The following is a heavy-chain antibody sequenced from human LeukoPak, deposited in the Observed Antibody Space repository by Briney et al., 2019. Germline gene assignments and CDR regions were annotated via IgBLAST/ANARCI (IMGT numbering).Heavy chain of an antibody. V-gene: IGHV4-59*01. Sequence: SETLSLTCTVSGGSISSYYWSWIRQPPGKGLEWIGCIYYSGSTNYNPSLKSRVTISVDTSKNQFSLKLSPVTAADTAVYYCARGDYGDFQWGQGTLVTVSS. D-gene: IGHD4-17*01. CDR1: GGSISSYY. J-gene: IGHJ4*02. CDR2: IYYSGST. CDR3: ARGDYGDFQ.